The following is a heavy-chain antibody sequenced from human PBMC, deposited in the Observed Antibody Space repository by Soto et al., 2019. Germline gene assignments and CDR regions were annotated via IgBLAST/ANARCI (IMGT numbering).Heavy chain of an antibody. Sequence: VQLVQYRTEGKEPGASVRVSCKASGYTFTAHSLHWARQAPGQGLAWMGWIIVSHDWPRNAPQSQGRLTFETDTIGTTFYMHLTRLTPDDTAVYFCSREPEDGVPGDYWGQGSTIVVSS. CDR2: IIVSHDWP. J-gene: IGHJ4*02. CDR3: SREPEDGVPGDY. D-gene: IGHD2-8*01. V-gene: IGHV1-3*01. CDR1: GYTFTAHS.